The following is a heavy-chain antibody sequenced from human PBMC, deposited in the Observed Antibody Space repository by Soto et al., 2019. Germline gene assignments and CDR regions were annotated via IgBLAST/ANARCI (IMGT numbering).Heavy chain of an antibody. CDR1: GFTFSSYA. CDR3: VAYIPPVGSWYSQH. Sequence: EMQLLESGGGLVQPGGSLRLSCAASGFTFSSYAMSWVRQAPGKGLEWVSAVGTGGTAYYADSVKGRFTISRDHSKNTHCQQLVSLCAQLTAVYYCVAYIPPVGSWYSQHWGQGTLVTVSS. J-gene: IGHJ1*01. D-gene: IGHD2-2*02. V-gene: IGHV3-23*01. CDR2: VGTGGTA.